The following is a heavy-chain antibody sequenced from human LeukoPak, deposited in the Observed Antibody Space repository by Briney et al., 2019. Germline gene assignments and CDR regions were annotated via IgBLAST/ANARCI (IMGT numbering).Heavy chain of an antibody. CDR1: RGSINSFY. D-gene: IGHD4-23*01. Sequence: SETLSPTCTVSRGSINSFYWSWIRQPPGKGLEWIGYIRYSGSTSYNPSLTSRVTISVDMSKNQFSLRLSSLTAADTAVYYCARDYGGKFDSWGQGTLVTVSS. J-gene: IGHJ4*02. CDR3: ARDYGGKFDS. V-gene: IGHV4-59*01. CDR2: IRYSGST.